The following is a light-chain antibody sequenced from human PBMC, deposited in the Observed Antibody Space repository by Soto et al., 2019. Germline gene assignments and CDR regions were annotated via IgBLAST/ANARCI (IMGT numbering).Light chain of an antibody. J-gene: IGKJ1*01. V-gene: IGKV3-15*01. CDR3: QQYNNWPLT. CDR1: QSLTTN. CDR2: GAS. Sequence: EIVMTQSPVTLSVSPGERATLSCRASQSLTTNLAWYQQNPGQAPRLLIYGASTRATGIPARFSGSGSGTKFTLTISSLQSEDSAVYYCQQYNNWPLTFGQGTKVDIK.